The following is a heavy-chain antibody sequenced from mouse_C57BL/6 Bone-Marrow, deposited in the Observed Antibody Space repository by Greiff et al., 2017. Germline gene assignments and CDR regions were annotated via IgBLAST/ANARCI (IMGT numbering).Heavy chain of an antibody. Sequence: QVQLQQPGAELVMPGASVKLSCKASGYTFTSYWMHWVKQRPGQGLEWIGEIAPSDSCTNYNQKFKGKSTLTVDKSSSTAYMQLSSLTSEDSAVYYSARVGVDGSTLHFPYWYFDVWGTGTTVTVSS. CDR2: IAPSDSCT. D-gene: IGHD1-1*01. CDR1: GYTFTSYW. J-gene: IGHJ1*03. CDR3: ARVGVDGSTLHFPYWYFDV. V-gene: IGHV1-69*01.